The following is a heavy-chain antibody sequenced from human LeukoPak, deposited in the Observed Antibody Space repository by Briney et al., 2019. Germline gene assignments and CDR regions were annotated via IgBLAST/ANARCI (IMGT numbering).Heavy chain of an antibody. CDR3: ARVRFSARGYPSEFDY. D-gene: IGHD3-22*01. CDR1: GFTVSGNY. V-gene: IGHV3-53*01. Sequence: PGGSLRLSCAAPGFTVSGNYVSWVRQAPGKGLEWVSVIYSGGNTYHADSVKGRFTISRDNSKNTLYLQMNSLRAEDTAVYYCARVRFSARGYPSEFDYWGQGTLVTVAS. J-gene: IGHJ4*02. CDR2: IYSGGNT.